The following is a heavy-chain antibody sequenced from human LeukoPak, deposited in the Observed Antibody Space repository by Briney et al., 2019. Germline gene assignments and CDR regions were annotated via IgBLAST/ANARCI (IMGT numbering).Heavy chain of an antibody. CDR3: ARSAEHCNNGVCFTDYYMDV. CDR1: GYTFTDYY. CDR2: INPNSGGT. J-gene: IGHJ6*03. Sequence: ASVKVSCKASGYTFTDYYIHWVRQAPGQGLEWMGWINPNSGGTNYAQKFQGRVTMTRDTSISTAYMELSSLTSADTAVYFCARSAEHCNNGVCFTDYYMDVWGKGTTVTVSS. V-gene: IGHV1-2*02. D-gene: IGHD2-8*01.